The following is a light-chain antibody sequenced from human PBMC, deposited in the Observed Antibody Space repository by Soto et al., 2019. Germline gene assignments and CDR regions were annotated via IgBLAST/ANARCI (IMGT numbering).Light chain of an antibody. CDR3: TSYTGSSTLDV. Sequence: QSVLTQPASVSGSPGQSSAISCTGTSSDVGGYNYVSWYQQHPGKAPKLIIYEVSNRPTGVSNRFSGSKSGHTASLTISGLQSEDEADYFCTSYTGSSTLDVFGTGTKVNVL. J-gene: IGLJ1*01. V-gene: IGLV2-14*01. CDR1: SSDVGGYNY. CDR2: EVS.